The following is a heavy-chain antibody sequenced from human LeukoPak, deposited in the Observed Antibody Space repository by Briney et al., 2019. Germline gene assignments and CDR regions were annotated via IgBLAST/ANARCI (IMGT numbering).Heavy chain of an antibody. CDR1: GLTFSSYW. J-gene: IGHJ3*02. Sequence: GGSLRLSCAASGLTFSSYWMHWVRQTPGKGLVWVSRIKTDGSSTDYAHSVKGRFTISRDNAKKTMCLQMNSLGAEDAAVYYWARGGSGTGCDIWGLGTMVTVSS. D-gene: IGHD1-14*01. CDR3: ARGGSGTGCDI. V-gene: IGHV3-74*01. CDR2: IKTDGSST.